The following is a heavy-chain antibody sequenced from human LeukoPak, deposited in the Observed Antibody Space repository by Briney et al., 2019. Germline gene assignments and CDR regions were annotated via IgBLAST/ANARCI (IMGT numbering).Heavy chain of an antibody. CDR3: ARDRARYCSCGSCYMLDY. CDR1: GGSISSYY. CDR2: IYTSGST. D-gene: IGHD2-15*01. V-gene: IGHV4-4*07. Sequence: SETLSLTCTVSGGSISSYYWSWIRQPAGKGLEWIGRIYTSGSTNYNPSLKSRVTMSVDTSKNQFSLKLSSVAAADTAVYYCARDRARYCSCGSCYMLDYWGQGTLVTVSS. J-gene: IGHJ4*02.